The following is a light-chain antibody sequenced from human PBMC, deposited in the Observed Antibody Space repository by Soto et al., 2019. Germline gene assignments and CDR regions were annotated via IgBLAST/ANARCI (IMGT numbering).Light chain of an antibody. V-gene: IGLV2-8*01. CDR2: EVT. CDR3: SSYAASNNLGV. J-gene: IGLJ1*01. CDR1: SSDVGAYNY. Sequence: QFALTQSPSVSGSPGQSVTISCTGTSSDVGAYNYVSWYQQHPGKAPKLMIYEVTKRPSGVPDRFSGSKSGNTASLTVSGLQAEDEADYYCSSYAASNNLGVFGTGTKVTVL.